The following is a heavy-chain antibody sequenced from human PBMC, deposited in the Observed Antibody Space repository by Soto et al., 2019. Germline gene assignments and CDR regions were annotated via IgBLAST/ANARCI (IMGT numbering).Heavy chain of an antibody. Sequence: TVSGGSISSSDYYWSWIRQPPGEGLEWIGYIYNSDTTSYNPSLRSRLTMSMDTSKNQFSLKLSSVTAADTAVYYCARVDSSGFFGYFAYWGQGALVTVSS. J-gene: IGHJ4*02. D-gene: IGHD3-22*01. V-gene: IGHV4-30-4*01. CDR3: ARVDSSGFFGYFAY. CDR1: GGSISSSDYY. CDR2: IYNSDTT.